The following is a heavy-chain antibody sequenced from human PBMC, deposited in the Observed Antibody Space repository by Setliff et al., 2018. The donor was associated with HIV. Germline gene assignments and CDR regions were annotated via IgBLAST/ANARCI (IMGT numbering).Heavy chain of an antibody. J-gene: IGHJ3*02. D-gene: IGHD1-1*01. CDR2: IDPNTGSP. Sequence: ASVKVSCKASGYTITTYGLNWVRQVPGQGLEWMGWIDPNTGSPTYARGFTGRFVFSLDISVGTAFLQISSLKSEDTALYFCLTGRKEFDIWAQGTMVTVSS. CDR1: GYTITTYG. CDR3: LTGRKEFDI. V-gene: IGHV7-4-1*02.